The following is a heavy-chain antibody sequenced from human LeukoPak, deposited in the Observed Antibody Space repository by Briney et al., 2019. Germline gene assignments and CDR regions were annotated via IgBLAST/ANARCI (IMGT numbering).Heavy chain of an antibody. CDR1: GFTFSSYG. Sequence: GGSLRLSCAASGFTFSSYGMHWVRQAPGKGLEWVAVISYDGSNEYYADSVKGRFTISRDSSKNMLYLQMNSLRAEDTAVYYCAKATWGEIDYWGQGTLVTVSS. CDR3: AKATWGEIDY. D-gene: IGHD3-16*01. J-gene: IGHJ4*02. V-gene: IGHV3-30*18. CDR2: ISYDGSNE.